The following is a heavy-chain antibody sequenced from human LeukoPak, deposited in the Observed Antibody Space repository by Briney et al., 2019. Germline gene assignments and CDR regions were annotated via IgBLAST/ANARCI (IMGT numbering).Heavy chain of an antibody. CDR2: ISDKGERT. J-gene: IGHJ4*02. Sequence: TGGSLRLSCAVSGFTFSTYGMNWVRQAPGKGLEWVSAISDKGERTYYADSVKGRFTISRDNSKSTLYLQMNSLRAEDTAVYYCAKERGVSKPFDYWGQGTLVTVSS. CDR3: AKERGVSKPFDY. D-gene: IGHD2-8*02. CDR1: GFTFSTYG. V-gene: IGHV3-23*01.